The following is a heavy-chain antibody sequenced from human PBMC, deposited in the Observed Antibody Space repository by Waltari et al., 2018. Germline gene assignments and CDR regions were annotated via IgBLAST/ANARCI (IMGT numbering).Heavy chain of an antibody. CDR1: GGSISSDDYS. CDR2: INHSGST. D-gene: IGHD3-22*01. Sequence: QLQLQESGSGLVKPSQTLSLTCAVSGGSISSDDYSWTWIRQPPGKGLEWIGYINHSGSTYYDPSLKRRVTISVDRSNNLFSLKLSSVTAADTAMYYCARASHYYDSSGYYPRSFDIWGQGTMVTVSS. V-gene: IGHV4-30-2*01. J-gene: IGHJ3*02. CDR3: ARASHYYDSSGYYPRSFDI.